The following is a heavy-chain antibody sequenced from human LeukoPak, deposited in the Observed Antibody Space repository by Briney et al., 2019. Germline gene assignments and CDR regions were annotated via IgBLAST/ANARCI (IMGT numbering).Heavy chain of an antibody. V-gene: IGHV3-30*18. J-gene: IGHJ5*02. CDR1: AFTFSSYG. CDR3: SKETTATGANWFDP. CDR2: ISCDGTKK. Sequence: GGSLRLSCAASAFTFSSYGMHWVRQAPGKGLEWVGVISCDGTKKYYADSVKGRFTISRDNSENTLCLQMNSLRVEDTAVYYCSKETTATGANWFDPWGQGTLVIVSS. D-gene: IGHD6-13*01.